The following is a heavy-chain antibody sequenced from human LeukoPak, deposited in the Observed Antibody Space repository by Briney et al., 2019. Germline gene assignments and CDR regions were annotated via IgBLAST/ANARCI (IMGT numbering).Heavy chain of an antibody. J-gene: IGHJ4*02. CDR3: VRGTGY. Sequence: GGSLRLSCSVSGFTFSTYVMHWVRQAPGKGLEYVSAISSNGDNTYYVDSVKGRFTISRDNSKNTLYLQMSSLRADDTAVYYCVRGTGYWGQGTLVTVSS. CDR2: ISSNGDNT. V-gene: IGHV3-64D*06. CDR1: GFTFSTYV.